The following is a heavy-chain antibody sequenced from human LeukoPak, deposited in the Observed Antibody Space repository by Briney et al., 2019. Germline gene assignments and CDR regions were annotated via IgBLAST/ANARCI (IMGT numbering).Heavy chain of an antibody. J-gene: IGHJ4*02. CDR3: ARGLYDYVDYGRSIRFDY. V-gene: IGHV4-30-4*01. D-gene: IGHD4-17*01. CDR2: IYYSGST. Sequence: SQTLSLTCTVSGGSISSGHYYWSWIRQSPGKGLEWIGFIYYSGSTNYNPSLKSRVTISVDTSKNQFSLKLGSLTAADTAVYYCARGLYDYVDYGRSIRFDYWGQGTLVTVSS. CDR1: GGSISSGHYY.